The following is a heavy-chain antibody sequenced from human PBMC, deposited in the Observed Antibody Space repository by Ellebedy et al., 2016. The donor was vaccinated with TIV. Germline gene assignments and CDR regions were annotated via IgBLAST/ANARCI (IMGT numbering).Heavy chain of an antibody. V-gene: IGHV3-21*04. CDR3: AREGYGSGHCGAFDV. CDR1: GFTFSSYS. J-gene: IGHJ3*01. Sequence: GESLKISCAASGFTFSSYSMNWVRQAPGKGLEWVSSISSSGSNMYYADSVQGRFAISRDNAKNSLSLQMNSLRAEDTAVYYCAREGYGSGHCGAFDVWGQGTVVTVSS. CDR2: ISSSGSNM. D-gene: IGHD6-19*01.